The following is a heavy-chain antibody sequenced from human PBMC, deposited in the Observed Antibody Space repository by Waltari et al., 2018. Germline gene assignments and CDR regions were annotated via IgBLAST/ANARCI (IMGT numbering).Heavy chain of an antibody. CDR3: ARYPGGSPHYLDY. Sequence: QVQLVQSGAEVKRPGASVKVSCKTSGYTFTLNYIHWVREAPGQGLEWMGWLNPDTGDTLYGQKFQGRVTMTRDTSITTAYMELSNLKSDDTAVYYCARYPGGSPHYLDYWGQGSLVTVS. CDR1: GYTFTLNY. CDR2: LNPDTGDT. J-gene: IGHJ4*02. V-gene: IGHV1-2*02. D-gene: IGHD2-15*01.